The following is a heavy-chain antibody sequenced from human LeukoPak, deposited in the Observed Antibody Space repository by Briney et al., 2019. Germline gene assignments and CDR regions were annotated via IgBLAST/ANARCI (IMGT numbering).Heavy chain of an antibody. J-gene: IGHJ4*02. CDR3: AKLGIRAVADY. V-gene: IGHV3-23*01. CDR2: ISGSGGST. Sequence: GSLRLSCAASGFTFSSYAMSWVRQAPGKGLEWVSAISGSGGSTYYADSVKGRFTISRDNSKNTLYLQMNSLRAEGTAVYFCAKLGIRAVADYWGQGTLVTVSS. CDR1: GFTFSSYA. D-gene: IGHD6-19*01.